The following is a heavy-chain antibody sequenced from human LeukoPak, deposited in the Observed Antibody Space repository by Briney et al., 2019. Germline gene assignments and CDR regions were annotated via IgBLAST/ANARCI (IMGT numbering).Heavy chain of an antibody. CDR2: INPNSGDT. Sequence: VASVKVSCKASGYTFTDYYMHWVRQAPGQGLEWMGWINPNSGDTNYAQKFQGRVTMTRDTSSSTAYMELSSLRSADTAVYYCASEYKYDSSGANAFDIWGQGTMVTVSS. CDR3: ASEYKYDSSGANAFDI. J-gene: IGHJ3*02. D-gene: IGHD3-22*01. CDR1: GYTFTDYY. V-gene: IGHV1-2*02.